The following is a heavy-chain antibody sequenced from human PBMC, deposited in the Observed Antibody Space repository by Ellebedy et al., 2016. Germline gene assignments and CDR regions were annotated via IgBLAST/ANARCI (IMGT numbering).Heavy chain of an antibody. Sequence: GESLKISXAASGFTVSSNYMSWVRQAPGKGLEWLSYISTSSSIIYYADSVKGRFTISRDNAKQSLYLQMNSLTDEDTAVYYCARERSTVTSHPAFDIWGQGTLVTVSS. CDR1: GFTVSSNY. D-gene: IGHD4-17*01. V-gene: IGHV3-48*02. CDR3: ARERSTVTSHPAFDI. CDR2: ISTSSSII. J-gene: IGHJ3*02.